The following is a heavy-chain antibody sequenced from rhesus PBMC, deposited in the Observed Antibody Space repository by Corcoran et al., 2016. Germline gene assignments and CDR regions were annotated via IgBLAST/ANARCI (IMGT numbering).Heavy chain of an antibody. CDR2: INGSSGST. D-gene: IGHD6-25*01. CDR1: GYSLSSNY. CDR3: ARTGYSGSSGVVDY. V-gene: IGHV4S5*01. J-gene: IGHJ4*01. Sequence: QVQLQESGPGLVTPSETLSLPCAVSGYSLSSNYWIWIRQPPGKGLEWIGYINGSSGSTYYNPSLKSRVTISTATSKNQFSLKLSSVTAADTAVYYCARTGYSGSSGVVDYWGQGVLVTVSS.